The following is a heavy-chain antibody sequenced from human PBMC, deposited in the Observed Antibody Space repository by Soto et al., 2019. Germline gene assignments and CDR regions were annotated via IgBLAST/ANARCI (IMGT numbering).Heavy chain of an antibody. CDR3: ARDLPPMLGSGTSSGY. V-gene: IGHV1-18*01. J-gene: IGHJ4*02. D-gene: IGHD3-10*01. CDR2: ISAYNGNT. Sequence: ASVKVSCKASGYTFTSYGISWVRQAPGQGLEWMGWISAYNGNTNYAQKLQGRVTMTTDTSTSTAYMELRSLRSDDTAVYYCARDLPPMLGSGTSSGYWGQGTLVTVSS. CDR1: GYTFTSYG.